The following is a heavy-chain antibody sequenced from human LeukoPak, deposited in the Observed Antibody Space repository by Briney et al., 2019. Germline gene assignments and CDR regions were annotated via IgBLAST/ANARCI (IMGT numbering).Heavy chain of an antibody. CDR1: GGSISSSSYH. D-gene: IGHD3-10*01. V-gene: IGHV4-39*01. Sequence: SETLSLTCTVSGGSISSSSYHWGWIRQPPGQGLEWIGNIYNGGSTYYNSSLKSRITISVDTSKNQFSLKLTSVTAADTAVYYCARRGGSGRSFDYWGQGTLVTVSS. J-gene: IGHJ4*02. CDR2: IYNGGST. CDR3: ARRGGSGRSFDY.